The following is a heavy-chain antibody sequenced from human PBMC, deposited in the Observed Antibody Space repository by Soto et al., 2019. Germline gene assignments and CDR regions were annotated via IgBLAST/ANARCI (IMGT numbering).Heavy chain of an antibody. J-gene: IGHJ6*03. V-gene: IGHV3-9*01. CDR2: ITWSSDSM. CDR1: GFTFYNHG. D-gene: IGHD3-10*01. CDR3: AKEDSGFSGYMDV. Sequence: EVQLVESGGGLVQPGRSLRLSCVASGFTFYNHGMHWVRQAPGRGLEWVSGITWSSDSMGYADSVKGRFTISRDNAKNSLSLQMNSLRPEDTAVYYCAKEDSGFSGYMDVWGKGTTVTVSS.